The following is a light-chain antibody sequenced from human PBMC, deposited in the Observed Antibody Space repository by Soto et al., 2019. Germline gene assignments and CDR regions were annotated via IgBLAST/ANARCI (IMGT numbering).Light chain of an antibody. CDR1: QSISSL. CDR2: GAS. CDR3: QQYNLWPRT. V-gene: IGKV3-15*01. Sequence: EIVMTQSPATLSVSPVEIATLSCRASQSISSLLAWYQQKPGQAPRLLIYGASARATGIPARFSGSGSGTEFTLTISSLQSQDFAVYYCQQYNLWPRTFGQGTKVDIK. J-gene: IGKJ1*01.